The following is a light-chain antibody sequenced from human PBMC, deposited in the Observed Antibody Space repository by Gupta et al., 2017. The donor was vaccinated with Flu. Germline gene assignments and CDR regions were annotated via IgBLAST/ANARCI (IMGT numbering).Light chain of an antibody. J-gene: IGKJ4*01. CDR1: QSISGY. CDR2: DVY. CDR3: QQSFGVPFT. Sequence: IQISASPSSLSTSIGDRVTITCRATQSISGYVSWYQQKPGKAPKLLIYDVYNLQSGVPPRFSGSGSGTDFTLTISSLQPEDFATYYCQQSFGVPFTLGGGTKVEIK. V-gene: IGKV1-39*01.